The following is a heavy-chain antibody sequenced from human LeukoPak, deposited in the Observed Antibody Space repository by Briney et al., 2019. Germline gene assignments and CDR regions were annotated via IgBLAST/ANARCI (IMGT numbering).Heavy chain of an antibody. V-gene: IGHV3-30*02. CDR3: AKPSGSYDYYYYYYMDV. J-gene: IGHJ6*03. CDR1: GFTFSSYG. Sequence: AGGSLRLSCAASGFTFSSYGMHWVRQAPGKGLEWVAFIRYDGSNKYYADSVKGRFTISRDNSKNTLYLQMNSLRAEDTAVYYCAKPSGSYDYYYYYYMDVWGKGTTVTVSS. CDR2: IRYDGSNK. D-gene: IGHD1-26*01.